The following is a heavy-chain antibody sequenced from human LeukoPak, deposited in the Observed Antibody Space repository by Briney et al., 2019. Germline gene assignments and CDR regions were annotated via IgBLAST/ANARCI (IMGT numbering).Heavy chain of an antibody. D-gene: IGHD2-15*01. J-gene: IGHJ4*02. CDR3: AKAPVTTCSGAYCYPFDY. Sequence: TGGSLRLSCAASGFTLSSYAMSWVRQGPGKGLEWVSAISVSGNTYHADSVKGRFTITRDSYKNTLYLKMNSLRAEDAAVYYCAKAPVTTCSGAYCYPFDYWGQGTLVTVSS. CDR1: GFTLSSYA. V-gene: IGHV3-23*01. CDR2: ISVSGNT.